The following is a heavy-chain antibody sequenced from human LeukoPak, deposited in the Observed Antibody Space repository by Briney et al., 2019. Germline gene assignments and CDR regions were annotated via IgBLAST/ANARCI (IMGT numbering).Heavy chain of an antibody. D-gene: IGHD1-20*01. CDR1: GGSISSSSYY. V-gene: IGHV4-39*07. J-gene: IGHJ6*03. CDR3: ASGYNWNDAPYYYYMDV. Sequence: SETLSLTCTVSGGSISSSSYYWGWIRQPPGKGLEWIGSIYYSGSTNYNPSLKSRVTISVDTSKNQFSLKLSSVTAADTAVYYCASGYNWNDAPYYYYMDVWGKGTTVTVSS. CDR2: IYYSGST.